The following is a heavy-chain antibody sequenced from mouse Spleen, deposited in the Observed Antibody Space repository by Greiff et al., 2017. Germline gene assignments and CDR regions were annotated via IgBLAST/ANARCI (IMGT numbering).Heavy chain of an antibody. V-gene: IGHV1-39*01. J-gene: IGHJ3*01. CDR1: GYSFTDYN. CDR3: AREKNGFAY. CDR2: INPNYGTT. Sequence: VQLQQSGPELVKPGASVKISCKASGYSFTDYNMNWVKQSNGKSLEWIGVINPNYGTTSYNQKFKGKATLTVDQSSSTAYMQHSLTSEDSAVYYCAREKNGFAYWGQGTLVTGSA.